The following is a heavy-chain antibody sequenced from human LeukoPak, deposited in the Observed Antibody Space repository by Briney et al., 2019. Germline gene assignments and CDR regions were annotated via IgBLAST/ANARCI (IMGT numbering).Heavy chain of an antibody. Sequence: ASLKVSCKASGYTFTGYYLHWVRQAPGQGLEWMGWISPNSGGTKFAQKFQGRVTMTRDTSISTAYMELSGLRSDDTALFYCARGSIVEVPEANAFDIWGQGTLVTVSS. D-gene: IGHD2-2*01. CDR1: GYTFTGYY. V-gene: IGHV1-2*02. J-gene: IGHJ3*02. CDR2: ISPNSGGT. CDR3: ARGSIVEVPEANAFDI.